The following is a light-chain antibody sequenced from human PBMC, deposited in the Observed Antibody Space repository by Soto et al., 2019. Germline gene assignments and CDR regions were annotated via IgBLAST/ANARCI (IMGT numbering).Light chain of an antibody. CDR3: PSYTTSNTRQIV. CDR1: SSDVGGYNY. J-gene: IGLJ1*01. CDR2: DVS. Sequence: QSVLTQPASVSGSPGQSITISCTGTSSDVGGYNYVSWYQQHPGKAPKFMIYDVSNRPSGVSNRFSGSKSGNTASLTISGLQADDEADYYCPSYTTSNTRQIVFVTGTKVTVL. V-gene: IGLV2-14*01.